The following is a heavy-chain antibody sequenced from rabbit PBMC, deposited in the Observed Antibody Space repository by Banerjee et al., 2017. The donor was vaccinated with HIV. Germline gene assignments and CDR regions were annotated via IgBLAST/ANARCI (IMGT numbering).Heavy chain of an antibody. CDR3: ARDIGGQIDDGYVYVL. CDR2: IYVGSSGTT. CDR1: GFILSNNYW. Sequence: EESGGGPVQPEGSLTLTCTTSGFILSNNYWIYWVRQAPGKGLEWIASIYVGSSGTTYYASWAKGRFTTSKTSSTTVTLQMTNLTGADTANYFCARDIGGQIDDGYVYVLWGPGTLVTVS. V-gene: IGHV1S45*01. J-gene: IGHJ4*01. D-gene: IGHD6-1*01.